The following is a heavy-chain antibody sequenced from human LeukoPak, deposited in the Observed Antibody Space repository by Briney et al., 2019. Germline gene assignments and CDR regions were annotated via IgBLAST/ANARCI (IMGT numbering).Heavy chain of an antibody. CDR3: AIAGYH. J-gene: IGHJ4*02. D-gene: IGHD6-13*01. Sequence: PGGSLRLSCAASGFTFSSYAMHWVRQAPGKGLEWVAVISYDGSNKYYADSVKGRFTISRDNSKNTLYLQMNSLRAEDTAVYYCAIAGYHWGQGTLVTVSS. V-gene: IGHV3-30-3*01. CDR1: GFTFSSYA. CDR2: ISYDGSNK.